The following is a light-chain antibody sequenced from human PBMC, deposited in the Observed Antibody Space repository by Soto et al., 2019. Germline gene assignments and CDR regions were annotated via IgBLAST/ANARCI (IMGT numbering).Light chain of an antibody. V-gene: IGKV2-28*01. Sequence: PAYNNSRSSQSLLHSNGYNYLDWYLQKPGQSPQLLSYLGSNRASGVPDRFCVRGSGTDITLKISIGVPEEVGFDYCRQALQTPGTCRGGTKVDIK. CDR1: QSLLHSNGYNY. J-gene: IGKJ4*02. CDR3: RQALQTPGT. CDR2: LGS.